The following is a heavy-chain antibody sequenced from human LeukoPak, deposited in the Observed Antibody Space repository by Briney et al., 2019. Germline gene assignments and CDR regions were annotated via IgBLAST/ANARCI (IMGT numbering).Heavy chain of an antibody. V-gene: IGHV6-1*01. CDR2: TYYRSKWSN. J-gene: IGHJ4*02. Sequence: SQTLSLTCAISGDSVSSNTATWSWIRLSPSRGLEWLGRTYYRSKWSNEYAVTVKSRTTINSDTSKNQFSLQLNSVTPEDTAEYYCARGIYSIGFDYWGQGTLVTVSS. CDR3: ARGIYSIGFDY. CDR1: GDSVSSNTAT. D-gene: IGHD5-12*01.